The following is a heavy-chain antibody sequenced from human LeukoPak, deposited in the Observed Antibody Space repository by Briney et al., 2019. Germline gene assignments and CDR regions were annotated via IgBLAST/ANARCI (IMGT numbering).Heavy chain of an antibody. V-gene: IGHV3-15*01. J-gene: IGHJ1*01. CDR3: TTAEFYYDSSISSPGYFQH. CDR2: IKSHIDIKNKIDGGTT. Sequence: PGRSLRLSWAASGLTFSNAWMSWVRQAPGKGLECGGRIKSHIDIKNKIDGGTTDYAAPVKDRFTISRDDSKNMLYLQMNSLKAEDTAIYYCTTAEFYYDSSISSPGYFQHWGRGTLVTVSS. D-gene: IGHD3-22*01. CDR1: GLTFSNAW.